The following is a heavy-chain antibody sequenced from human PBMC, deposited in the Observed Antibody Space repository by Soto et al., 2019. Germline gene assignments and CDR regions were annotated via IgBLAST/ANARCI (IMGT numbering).Heavy chain of an antibody. CDR1: GGSISSYY. D-gene: IGHD3-16*01. CDR3: ARVNGAGGSPNYYFDS. CDR2: IYYSGST. J-gene: IGHJ4*02. V-gene: IGHV4-59*01. Sequence: KPSETLSLTCTVSGGSISSYYWSWIRQPPGKGLEWIGYIYYSGSTNYNPSLKSRVTISIDTSKNQFSLKLSSVTAADTAVYYCARVNGAGGSPNYYFDSWGQGTLVTVSS.